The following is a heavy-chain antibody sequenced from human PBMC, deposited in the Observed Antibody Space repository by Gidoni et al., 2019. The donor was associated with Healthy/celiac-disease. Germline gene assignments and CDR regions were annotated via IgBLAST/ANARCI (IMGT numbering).Heavy chain of an antibody. CDR2: ISSSSSYT. CDR1: AFTFSDYY. D-gene: IGHD3-10*01. Sequence: QVQLVESGGGLLKPGGYLRPSCAPSAFTFSDYYMSWIRQAPGKGVEWVSYISSSSSYTNYADSVKGRLTISRDNAKNSLYLQMNSLRAEDTAVYYCARDYGSGLFDYWGQGTLVTVSS. V-gene: IGHV3-11*05. CDR3: ARDYGSGLFDY. J-gene: IGHJ4*02.